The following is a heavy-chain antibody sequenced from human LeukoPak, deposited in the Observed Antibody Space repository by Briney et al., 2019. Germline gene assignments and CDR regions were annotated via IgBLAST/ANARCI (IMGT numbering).Heavy chain of an antibody. CDR2: ISAYNGNT. CDR3: ARDPSLAAANNWFDP. CDR1: GYTFTSYG. D-gene: IGHD6-13*01. V-gene: IGHV1-18*01. Sequence: ASVKVSCKASGYTFTSYGNSWVRQAPGQGLEWMGWISAYNGNTNYAQKLQGRVTMTTDTSTSTAYMELRSLRSDDTAVYYCARDPSLAAANNWFDPWGQGTLVTVSS. J-gene: IGHJ5*02.